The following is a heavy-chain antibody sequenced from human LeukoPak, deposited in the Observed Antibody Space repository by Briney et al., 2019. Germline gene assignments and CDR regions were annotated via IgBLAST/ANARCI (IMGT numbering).Heavy chain of an antibody. Sequence: PGGSLRLSCAASGFTFSNYWMHWVRQAPGKGLVWGSCINGDESRTKYADSVKGRFTISRDNARNTLFLQMNSLRAEDTAVYYCVRSVAVTFDPWGQGTLVTVSS. CDR2: INGDESRT. V-gene: IGHV3-74*03. CDR1: GFTFSNYW. CDR3: VRSVAVTFDP. J-gene: IGHJ5*02. D-gene: IGHD6-19*01.